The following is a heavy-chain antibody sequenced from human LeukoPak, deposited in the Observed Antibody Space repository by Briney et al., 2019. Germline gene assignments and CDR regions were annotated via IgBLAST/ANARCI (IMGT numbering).Heavy chain of an antibody. CDR3: AKENHYGMDA. CDR2: ISYDGSNK. D-gene: IGHD1-14*01. V-gene: IGHV3-30-3*01. J-gene: IGHJ6*02. CDR1: GFTFSSYA. Sequence: GGSLRLSCAASGFTFSSYAMHWVRQAPGKGLEWVAVISYDGSNKYYADSVKGRFTISRDNSKNTLYLQMNSLRAEDTAVYYCAKENHYGMDAWGQGTTVTVSS.